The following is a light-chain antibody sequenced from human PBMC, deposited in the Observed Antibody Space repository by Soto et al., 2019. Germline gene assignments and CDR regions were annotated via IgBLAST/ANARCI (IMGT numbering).Light chain of an antibody. V-gene: IGKV1-5*03. CDR3: QHYNSYSEP. CDR1: QSISSW. Sequence: DIQMTQSPSTLSGSVGDRVTITCRASQSISSWLAWYQQKPGKAPKLLIYKASTLKSGVPSRFSGSGSGTEFTLTISSLQPDDFATYYCQHYNSYSEPFGQGTKV. J-gene: IGKJ1*01. CDR2: KAS.